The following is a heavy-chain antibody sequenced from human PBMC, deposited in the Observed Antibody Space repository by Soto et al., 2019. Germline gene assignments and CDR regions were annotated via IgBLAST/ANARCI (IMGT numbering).Heavy chain of an antibody. CDR2: IKQDGSEK. J-gene: IGHJ4*02. CDR1: GFTFSSYW. D-gene: IGHD6-13*01. Sequence: GESLKISCAASGFTFSSYWMSWVRQAPGKGLEWVANIKQDGSEKYYVDSVKGRFTISRDNAKNSLYLQMNSLRAEDTAVYYCARDNSSSWYFGGWLDYWGQGTLVTVSS. V-gene: IGHV3-7*03. CDR3: ARDNSSSWYFGGWLDY.